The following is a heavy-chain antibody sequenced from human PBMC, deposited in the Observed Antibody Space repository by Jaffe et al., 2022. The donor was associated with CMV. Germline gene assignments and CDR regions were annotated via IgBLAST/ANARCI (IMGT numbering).Heavy chain of an antibody. CDR3: ARGIVATAAAMVNYYYGMDV. CDR2: IIPIFGTA. J-gene: IGHJ6*02. D-gene: IGHD5-12*01. V-gene: IGHV1-69*01. Sequence: QVQLVQSGAEVKKPGSSVKVSCKASGGTFSSYAISWVRQAPGQGLEWMGGIIPIFGTANYAQKFQGRVTITADESTSTAYMELSSLRSEDTAVYYCARGIVATAAAMVNYYYGMDVWGQGTTVTVSS. CDR1: GGTFSSYA.